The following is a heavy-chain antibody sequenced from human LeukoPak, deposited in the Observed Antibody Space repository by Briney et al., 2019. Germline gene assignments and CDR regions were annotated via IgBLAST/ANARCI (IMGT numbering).Heavy chain of an antibody. V-gene: IGHV3-21*01. CDR1: GFTFSSYA. D-gene: IGHD1-26*01. J-gene: IGHJ4*02. CDR2: ISSSGGFI. CDR3: ASARGCDKVYMALELPPSPVD. Sequence: GGSLRLSCAPSGFTFSSYAMSWVRQAPGEGLEWVSYISSSGGFIYYADSVKGRVTISRDKAQKSLYLQMSRLRAADTGVYYCASARGCDKVYMALELPPSPVDWGQGPLVTVPS.